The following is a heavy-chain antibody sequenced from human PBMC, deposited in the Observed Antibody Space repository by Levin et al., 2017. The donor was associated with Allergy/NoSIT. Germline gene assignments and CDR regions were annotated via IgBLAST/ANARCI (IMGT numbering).Heavy chain of an antibody. V-gene: IGHV4-39*01. J-gene: IGHJ4*02. Sequence: PSETLSLSCTVSGPSISGSDFYWGWIRQSPGKGLEWIGTIFYNGNTYYNPSLKSRLTVSVDTSKNQISLNLSSVTAADTAVYFCGNYQVGDYNWGRGTLVTVSS. D-gene: IGHD5-12*01. CDR3: GNYQVGDYN. CDR1: GPSISGSDFY. CDR2: IFYNGNT.